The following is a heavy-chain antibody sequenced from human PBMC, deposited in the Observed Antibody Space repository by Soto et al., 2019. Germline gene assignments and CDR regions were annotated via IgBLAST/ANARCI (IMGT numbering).Heavy chain of an antibody. V-gene: IGHV3-7*03. Sequence: EVQLVESGGGLVQPGGSLRLSCAASGFTFSNYWMNWVRQAPGKGLEWVANIKRDGSEKYYVDSVKGRFTISRDNAKNSLYLQINSLRAEDTAVYYCAREWRTNYGDYGNFDYWGQGTLVTVSS. D-gene: IGHD4-17*01. CDR2: IKRDGSEK. J-gene: IGHJ4*02. CDR1: GFTFSNYW. CDR3: AREWRTNYGDYGNFDY.